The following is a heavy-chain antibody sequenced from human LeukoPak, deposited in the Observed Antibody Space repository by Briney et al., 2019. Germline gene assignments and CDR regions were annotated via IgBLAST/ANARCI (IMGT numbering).Heavy chain of an antibody. CDR3: AGDSSGSYNWFDP. Sequence: PGGSLRLSCAASGFTFSSYGMHWVRQAPGKGLEWVAVISYDGSNKYYADSVKGRFTISRDNSKNTLYLQMNSLRAEDTAVYYCAGDSSGSYNWFDPWGQGTLVTVSS. V-gene: IGHV3-30*03. CDR1: GFTFSSYG. D-gene: IGHD6-19*01. CDR2: ISYDGSNK. J-gene: IGHJ5*02.